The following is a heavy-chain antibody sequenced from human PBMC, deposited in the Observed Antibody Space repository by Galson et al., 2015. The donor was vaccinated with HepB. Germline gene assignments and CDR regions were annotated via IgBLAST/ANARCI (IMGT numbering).Heavy chain of an antibody. CDR1: GYTFTGYY. Sequence: SVKVSCKASGYTFTGYYMHWVRQAPGQGLEWMGRISPNSGGTNYAQKFQGRVTMTRDTSITTAYLELRRLRSDDTAVYFCARDEDSSGYYFTYYYGMDVWGQGTTVTVSS. CDR3: ARDEDSSGYYFTYYYGMDV. CDR2: ISPNSGGT. V-gene: IGHV1-2*06. D-gene: IGHD3-22*01. J-gene: IGHJ6*02.